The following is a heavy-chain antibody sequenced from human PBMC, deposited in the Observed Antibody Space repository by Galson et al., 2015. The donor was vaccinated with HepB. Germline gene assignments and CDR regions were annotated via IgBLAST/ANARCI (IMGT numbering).Heavy chain of an antibody. CDR3: ARDNLDLGTGVLFDI. V-gene: IGHV1-18*01. D-gene: IGHD3/OR15-3a*01. J-gene: IGHJ3*02. CDR1: GYTFTSYG. Sequence: QSGAEVKKPGASVKVSCKASGYTFTSYGISWVRQAPGQGLEWMGWISAYNGNTNYAQKLQGRVTMTTDTSTSTAYMELRSLRSDDTAVYYCARDNLDLGTGVLFDIWGQGTMVTVSS. CDR2: ISAYNGNT.